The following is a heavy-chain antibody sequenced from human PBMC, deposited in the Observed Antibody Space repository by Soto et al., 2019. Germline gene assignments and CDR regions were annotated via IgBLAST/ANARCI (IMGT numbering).Heavy chain of an antibody. V-gene: IGHV1-69*13. D-gene: IGHD1-26*01. CDR3: ARASYSGSYLYYFDY. Sequence: ASVKVSCKASGGTFSSYAISWVRQAPGQGLEWMGGIIPIFGTANYAQKFKGRVTITADEPTSTAYMELSSLRSEDTAVYYCARASYSGSYLYYFDYWGQGTLVTVSS. J-gene: IGHJ4*02. CDR2: IIPIFGTA. CDR1: GGTFSSYA.